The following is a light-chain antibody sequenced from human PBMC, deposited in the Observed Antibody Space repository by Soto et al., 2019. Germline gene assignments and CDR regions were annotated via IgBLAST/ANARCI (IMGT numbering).Light chain of an antibody. CDR2: DAS. Sequence: IVLTQSQDTLTVSVGHRGTRSCNASQSVRSSLAWYQQKPGQAPRILIYDASKRATGIPARFSGSASGTDFTLTISSLEPGDFAVYYCKQRSDWHPELSFGGGTKADIK. V-gene: IGKV3-11*01. CDR3: KQRSDWHPELS. J-gene: IGKJ4*01. CDR1: QSVRSS.